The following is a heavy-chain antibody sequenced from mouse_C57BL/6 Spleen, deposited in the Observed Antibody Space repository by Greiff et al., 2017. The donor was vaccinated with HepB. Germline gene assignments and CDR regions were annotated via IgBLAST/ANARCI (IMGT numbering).Heavy chain of an antibody. Sequence: QVQLQQSGAELVRPGASVTLSCKASGYTFTDYEMHWVKQTPVHGLEWIGAIDPETGGTAYNQKFKGKAILTADKSSSTAYMELRSLTSEDSAVYYCTRGDYDYDYYYAMDYWGQGTSVTVSS. D-gene: IGHD2-4*01. J-gene: IGHJ4*01. V-gene: IGHV1-15*01. CDR2: IDPETGGT. CDR3: TRGDYDYDYYYAMDY. CDR1: GYTFTDYE.